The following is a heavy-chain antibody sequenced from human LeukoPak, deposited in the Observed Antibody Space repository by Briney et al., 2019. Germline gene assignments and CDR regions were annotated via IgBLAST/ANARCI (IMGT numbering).Heavy chain of an antibody. CDR3: ARDSFAGIVGALFFDY. CDR1: GGTFSSYA. V-gene: IGHV1-69*06. Sequence: GASVKVSCKASGGTFSSYAISWVRQAPGQGLEWMGGIIPIFGTANYAQKFQGRVTITADKSTSTAYMELSSLRSEDTAVYYCARDSFAGIVGALFFDYWGQGTLVTVSS. D-gene: IGHD1-26*01. J-gene: IGHJ4*02. CDR2: IIPIFGTA.